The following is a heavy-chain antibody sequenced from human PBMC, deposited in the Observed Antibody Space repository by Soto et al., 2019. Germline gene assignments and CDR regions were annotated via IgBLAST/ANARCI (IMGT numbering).Heavy chain of an antibody. J-gene: IGHJ6*02. CDR1: GGSISSGGYY. CDR3: ARAGAGYCTNGVCYSTDYYYYGMDV. CDR2: IYYSGST. V-gene: IGHV4-31*03. D-gene: IGHD2-8*01. Sequence: QVQLQESGPGLVKPSQTLSLTCTVSGGSISSGGYYWSWIRQHPGKGLEWIGYIYYSGSTYYNPSLKSRVTLSVDTSKNQCSLKLSSVTAADTAVYYCARAGAGYCTNGVCYSTDYYYYGMDVWGQGTTVTVSS.